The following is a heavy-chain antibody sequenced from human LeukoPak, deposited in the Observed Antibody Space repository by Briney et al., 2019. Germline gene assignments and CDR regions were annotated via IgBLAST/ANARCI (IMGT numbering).Heavy chain of an antibody. J-gene: IGHJ3*02. Sequence: ASVKFSCKASGYTLTRYAINWLRQAPGQGLEWMGWINTNTGNPTYAQGFTGRFVFSLDTSVSTAYLQIFSLNVEDTAVYYCTRDTFTDGSSTFDIWGQGTLVTVSS. V-gene: IGHV7-4-1*01. CDR3: TRDTFTDGSSTFDI. D-gene: IGHD3-16*01. CDR2: INTNTGNP. CDR1: GYTLTRYA.